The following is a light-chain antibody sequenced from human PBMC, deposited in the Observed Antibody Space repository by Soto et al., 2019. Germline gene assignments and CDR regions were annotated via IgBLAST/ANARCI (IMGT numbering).Light chain of an antibody. Sequence: DIQMTQSPSTLSGSVGDRVTITCRASQTISSWLAWYQQKPGKAPKLLIYKASTLKSGVPSRFSGSGSGTEFTLTISSLQPDDFATYYCQQYENSSPWTFGQGTKVDIK. V-gene: IGKV1-5*03. CDR2: KAS. J-gene: IGKJ1*01. CDR1: QTISSW. CDR3: QQYENSSPWT.